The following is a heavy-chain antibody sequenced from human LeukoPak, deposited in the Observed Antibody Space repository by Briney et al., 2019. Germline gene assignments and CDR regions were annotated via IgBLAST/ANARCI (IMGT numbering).Heavy chain of an antibody. Sequence: PGGSLRLSCAASGFTFSSYAMSWFRQAPGKGLEWVSAISGSGGSTYYADSVKGRFTISRDNSKNTLYLQMNSLRAEDTAVYYCAKGNYYESSGYPYYFDYWGQGTLVTVSS. J-gene: IGHJ4*02. CDR2: ISGSGGST. CDR3: AKGNYYESSGYPYYFDY. CDR1: GFTFSSYA. V-gene: IGHV3-23*01. D-gene: IGHD3-22*01.